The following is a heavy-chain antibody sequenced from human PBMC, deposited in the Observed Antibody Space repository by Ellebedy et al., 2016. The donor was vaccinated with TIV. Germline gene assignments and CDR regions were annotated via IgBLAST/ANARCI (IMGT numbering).Heavy chain of an antibody. Sequence: GGSLRLSCAASGFTVSSNYMNWVRQAPGKGLEWVSIIYTGGTTYYADSVKGRFTISRDNSKNTLYLQMNSLRAEDTAVYYCAKAPSHSSSWSHYWGQGTLVTVSS. V-gene: IGHV3-66*01. CDR2: IYTGGTT. J-gene: IGHJ4*02. CDR3: AKAPSHSSSWSHY. D-gene: IGHD6-13*01. CDR1: GFTVSSNY.